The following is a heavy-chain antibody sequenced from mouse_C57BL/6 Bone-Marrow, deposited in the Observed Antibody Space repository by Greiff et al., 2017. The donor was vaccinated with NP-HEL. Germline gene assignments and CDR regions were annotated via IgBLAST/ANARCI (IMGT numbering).Heavy chain of an antibody. V-gene: IGHV1-81*01. J-gene: IGHJ1*03. D-gene: IGHD1-1*01. CDR3: ARSPYYYGSRKVV. CDR1: GYTFTSYG. CDR2: IYTRSGNT. Sequence: VQLQESGAELARPGASVKLSCKASGYTFTSYGISWVKQRTGQGLEWIGEIYTRSGNTYYNEKFKGKATLTADKSASTAYMELRSLTSEDSAVYFCARSPYYYGSRKVVWGTGTTVTVSS.